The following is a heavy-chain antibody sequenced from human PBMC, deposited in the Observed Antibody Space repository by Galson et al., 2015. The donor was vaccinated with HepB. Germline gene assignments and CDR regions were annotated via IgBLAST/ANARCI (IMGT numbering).Heavy chain of an antibody. V-gene: IGHV3-30*02. CDR1: GLTFRTYG. CDR2: IQYDAITK. J-gene: IGHJ4*02. D-gene: IGHD1-26*01. Sequence: SLRLSCAASGLTFRTYGMHWVRQAPDKGLEWVAFIQYDAITKSYADSLEGRFTVSRDNSMNTLSLQMSSLRPEDTAVYYCATEGGRDRVGTFDYWGQGTLVSVSS. CDR3: ATEGGRDRVGTFDY.